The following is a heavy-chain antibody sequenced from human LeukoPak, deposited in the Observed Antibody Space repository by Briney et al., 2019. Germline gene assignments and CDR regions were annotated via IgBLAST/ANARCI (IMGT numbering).Heavy chain of an antibody. Sequence: GGSLRLSCAASGFTVSSNYRSWVRQAPGKGLEWVSSISSSSSYIYYADSVKGRFTISRDNAKNSLYLQMNSLRAEDTAVYYCARVVLRQLLWGWSDPWGQGTLVTVSS. V-gene: IGHV3-21*01. J-gene: IGHJ5*02. CDR1: GFTVSSNY. D-gene: IGHD2-2*01. CDR2: ISSSSSYI. CDR3: ARVVLRQLLWGWSDP.